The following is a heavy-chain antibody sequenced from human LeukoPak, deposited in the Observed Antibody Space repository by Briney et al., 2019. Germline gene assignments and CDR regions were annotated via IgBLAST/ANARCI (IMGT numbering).Heavy chain of an antibody. CDR3: GTCSGGSCYSGRDYYYGMYV. D-gene: IGHD2-15*01. CDR1: GGTFSSYA. J-gene: IGHJ6*02. CDR2: IIPILGIA. V-gene: IGHV1-69*04. Sequence: ASVKVSCKASGGTFSSYAISWVRQAPGQGLEWMGRIIPILGIANYAQKFQGRVTITADKSTSTAYMELSSLRSEDTAVYYCGTCSGGSCYSGRDYYYGMYVWGQGTTVTVSS.